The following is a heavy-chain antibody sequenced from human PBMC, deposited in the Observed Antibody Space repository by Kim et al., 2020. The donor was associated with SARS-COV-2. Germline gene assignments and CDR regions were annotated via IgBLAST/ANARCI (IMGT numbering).Heavy chain of an antibody. V-gene: IGHV4-59*13. J-gene: IGHJ5*02. CDR3: AREGYDFWSGYFSGQEYRQGWFDP. CDR1: GGSISSYY. CDR2: IYYSGST. Sequence: SETLSLTCTVSGGSISSYYWSWIRQPPGKGLEWIGYIYYSGSTNYNPSLKSRVTISVDTSKNQFSLKLSSVTAADTAVYYCAREGYDFWSGYFSGQEYRQGWFDPWGQGTLVTVSS. D-gene: IGHD3-3*01.